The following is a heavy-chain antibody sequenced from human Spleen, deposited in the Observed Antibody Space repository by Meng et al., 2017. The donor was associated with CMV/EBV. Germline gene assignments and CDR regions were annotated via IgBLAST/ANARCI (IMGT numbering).Heavy chain of an antibody. Sequence: GGSLRLSCAASGFTFSSYSMNWVRQAPGKGLEWGSSISSSSSYIYYADSVKGRFTISRDNAKNSLYLQMNSLRAEDTAVYYCARWVAARRYFDYWGQGTLVTVSS. CDR1: GFTFSSYS. V-gene: IGHV3-21*01. J-gene: IGHJ4*02. CDR3: ARWVAARRYFDY. D-gene: IGHD6-6*01. CDR2: ISSSSSYI.